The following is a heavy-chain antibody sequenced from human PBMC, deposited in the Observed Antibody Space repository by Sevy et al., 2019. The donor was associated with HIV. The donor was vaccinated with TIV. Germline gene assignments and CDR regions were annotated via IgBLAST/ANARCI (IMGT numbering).Heavy chain of an antibody. CDR3: ARGIAAGVDY. Sequence: ASVKVSCKASGYTFTALDINSVRQATGQGLEWMGWMNPNTGQTDYSQRFQGRVTMTRDTSISTAYMELHSLRSDDTAMNYCARGIAAGVDYWGQGTQVTISS. D-gene: IGHD6-13*01. J-gene: IGHJ4*02. V-gene: IGHV1-8*01. CDR1: GYTFTALD. CDR2: MNPNTGQT.